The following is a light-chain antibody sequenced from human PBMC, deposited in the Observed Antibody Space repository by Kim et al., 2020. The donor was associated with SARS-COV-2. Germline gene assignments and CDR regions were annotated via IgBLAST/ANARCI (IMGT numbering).Light chain of an antibody. Sequence: SASAGDRVTSTCRTSESIDNYFNWYQHRAGEAPKLLIYGAHNLESGVSSRFSGSGSGTEFSLTLISLQPEDSATYYCQQSYSTPWTFGQGTKLEI. CDR2: GAH. CDR3: QQSYSTPWT. V-gene: IGKV1-39*01. CDR1: ESIDNY. J-gene: IGKJ2*02.